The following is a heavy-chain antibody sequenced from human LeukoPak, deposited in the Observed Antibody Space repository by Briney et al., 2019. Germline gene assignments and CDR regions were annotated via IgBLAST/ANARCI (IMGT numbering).Heavy chain of an antibody. D-gene: IGHD4-23*01. Sequence: SETLSLTCTVSGGSISSSSYYWGWVRQPPGKGLEWIGSIYYSGSTYYNPSLKSRVTISVDTSKSQFSLKLTSVTAADTAVYYCATLTTVVTAYYFDYWGQGTLVTVSS. J-gene: IGHJ4*02. CDR2: IYYSGST. V-gene: IGHV4-39*07. CDR3: ATLTTVVTAYYFDY. CDR1: GGSISSSSYY.